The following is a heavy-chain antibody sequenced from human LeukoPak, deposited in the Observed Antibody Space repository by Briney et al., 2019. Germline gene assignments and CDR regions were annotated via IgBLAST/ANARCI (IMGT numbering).Heavy chain of an antibody. CDR3: ARRGYSYGYFDY. CDR1: GXSFTSYC. V-gene: IGHV5-51*01. D-gene: IGHD5-18*01. J-gene: IGHJ4*02. CDR2: IYPGDSDT. Sequence: AGESLKISFKGSGXSFTSYCIGWVRQMPGKGLEWMGIIYPGDSDTRYSPSFQGQVTISADKSISTAYLQWSSLKASDTAMYYCARRGYSYGYFDYWGQGTLVTVSS.